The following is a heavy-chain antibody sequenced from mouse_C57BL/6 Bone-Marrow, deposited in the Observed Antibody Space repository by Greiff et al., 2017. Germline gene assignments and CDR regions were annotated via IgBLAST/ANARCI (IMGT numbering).Heavy chain of an antibody. CDR1: GYTFTSYG. CDR2: IYPRSGNT. J-gene: IGHJ4*01. Sequence: QVQLQQSGAELARPGASVKLSCKASGYTFTSYGISWVKQRTGQGLEWIGEIYPRSGNTYYNEKFKGKATLTADKSSSTAYMELRSLTSEDSAVYFCARLIGGAMDDWGQGTSVTVSS. D-gene: IGHD2-14*01. V-gene: IGHV1-81*01. CDR3: ARLIGGAMDD.